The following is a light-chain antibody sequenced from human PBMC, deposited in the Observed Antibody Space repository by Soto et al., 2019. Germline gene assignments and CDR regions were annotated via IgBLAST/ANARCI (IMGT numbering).Light chain of an antibody. J-gene: IGKJ2*01. CDR2: ASS. CDR3: KQSYSTPYT. CDR1: QSISSY. Sequence: DIQMTQSPSSLSASVGDRVTITCRASQSISSYLNWYQQKPGKAPKLLIYASSSLQSGVPSRFSGSGSGTDFTLTISSLQPDDFETYYCKQSYSTPYTFGQGAKLEIK. V-gene: IGKV1-39*01.